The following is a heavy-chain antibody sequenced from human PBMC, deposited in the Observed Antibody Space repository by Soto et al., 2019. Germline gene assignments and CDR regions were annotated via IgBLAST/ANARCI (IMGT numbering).Heavy chain of an antibody. J-gene: IGHJ6*02. D-gene: IGHD2-15*01. CDR2: INPNSGGT. CDR1: GYTFTGYY. V-gene: IGHV1-2*02. Sequence: GASVKVSCKASGYTFTGYYMHWVRQAPGQGLEWMGWINPNSGGTNYAQKFQGRVTMTRDTSISTAYMELSRLRSDDTAVYYCAREEVRMGYSAAGYYYYYGMDVWGQGTTVTVS. CDR3: AREEVRMGYSAAGYYYYYGMDV.